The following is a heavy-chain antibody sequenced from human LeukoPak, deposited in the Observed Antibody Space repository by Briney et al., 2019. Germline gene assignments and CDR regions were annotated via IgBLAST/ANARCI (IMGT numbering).Heavy chain of an antibody. CDR3: ARVGPATAFDY. V-gene: IGHV3-23*01. Sequence: GGSLRLSCAASGFSFSSNGMSWVRQAPGKGLEWVSTISGSSGSTYYADSVKGRFTISRDNSKNTLYLQMNSLRAEDTAVYYCARVGPATAFDYWGQGTRVTVSS. CDR1: GFSFSSNG. CDR2: ISGSSGST. J-gene: IGHJ4*02.